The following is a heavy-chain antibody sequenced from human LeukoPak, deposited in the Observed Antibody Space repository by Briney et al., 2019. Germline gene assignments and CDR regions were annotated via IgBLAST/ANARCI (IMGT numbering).Heavy chain of an antibody. CDR2: INTNTGNP. CDR3: ARAVTYQVYYGEYYYYMDV. Sequence: ASVKVSCKASGYTFTSYAMNWVRQAPGQGLEWMGWINTNTGNPTYAQGFTGRFVFSLDTSVSTAYLQISSLKAEDTAVYYCARAVTYQVYYGEYYYYMDVWGKGTTVTVSS. D-gene: IGHD4-17*01. J-gene: IGHJ6*03. CDR1: GYTFTSYA. V-gene: IGHV7-4-1*02.